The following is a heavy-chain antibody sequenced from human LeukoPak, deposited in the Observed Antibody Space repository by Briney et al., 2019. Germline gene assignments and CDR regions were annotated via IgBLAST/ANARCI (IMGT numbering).Heavy chain of an antibody. D-gene: IGHD3-22*01. V-gene: IGHV3-49*04. J-gene: IGHJ4*02. CDR2: IRSKAYGGTT. CDR3: TAYDSSGYYPDY. Sequence: PGGSLRLSCTASGFTFGDYAMSWVRQAPGKGLEWVGLIRSKAYGGTTEYVASVKGRFTISRDDSKSIAYLQMNSLKTEDTAVYYCTAYDSSGYYPDYWGQGTLVTVSS. CDR1: GFTFGDYA.